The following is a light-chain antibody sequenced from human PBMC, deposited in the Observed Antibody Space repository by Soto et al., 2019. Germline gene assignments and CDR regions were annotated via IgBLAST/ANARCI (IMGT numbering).Light chain of an antibody. V-gene: IGKV3-15*01. CDR2: GTS. CDR1: QSVGSN. CDR3: YKSNNWPRT. Sequence: EIVMTQSPATLSVSPGERATLSCRASQSVGSNLAWYQQKPGQAPRLLIYGTSTRATGIPARFSGSGSGSEFSLTISSLQSEDFAVYYCYKSNNWPRTFGQGTKVEIK. J-gene: IGKJ1*01.